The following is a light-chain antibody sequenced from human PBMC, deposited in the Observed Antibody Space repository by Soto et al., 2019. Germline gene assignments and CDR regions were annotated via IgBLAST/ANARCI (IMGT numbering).Light chain of an antibody. CDR1: QSVDND. Sequence: EIVMTQSPATLSVSPGDRATLSCRASQSVDNDLALYQQKPGQPPRLLIYDASTRATGIPARFSGSQSGTEFTLTISSLLSEDFAVYFCQQYNNWPLTFGGGTKVETK. V-gene: IGKV3D-15*01. J-gene: IGKJ4*01. CDR3: QQYNNWPLT. CDR2: DAS.